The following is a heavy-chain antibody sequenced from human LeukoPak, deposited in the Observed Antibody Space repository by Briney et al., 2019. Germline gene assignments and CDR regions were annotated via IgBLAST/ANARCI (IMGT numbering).Heavy chain of an antibody. Sequence: GASVKVSCKASGGTFSSYAISWVRQAPGQGLEWMGGIIPIFGTANYAQKFQGRVTITADKSTSTAYMELSGLRSEDTAVYYCATSIQLWLKGGGYYFDYWGQGTLVTVSS. CDR2: IIPIFGTA. CDR1: GGTFSSYA. CDR3: ATSIQLWLKGGGYYFDY. J-gene: IGHJ4*02. D-gene: IGHD5-18*01. V-gene: IGHV1-69*06.